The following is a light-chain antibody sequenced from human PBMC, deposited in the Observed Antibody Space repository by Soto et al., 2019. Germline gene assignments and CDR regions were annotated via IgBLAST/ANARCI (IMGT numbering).Light chain of an antibody. Sequence: QSALTQPASVSASPGQSITISCTGGKNDIGSSDYVSWYQQHPGKAPKLIIYGVSNRPSGTSDRFSGSKSGNTASLTISGLQADDEADSYCSSSTSSNTLVFGGGTKLTVL. V-gene: IGLV2-14*01. CDR3: SSSTSSNTLV. CDR2: GVS. CDR1: KNDIGSSDY. J-gene: IGLJ3*02.